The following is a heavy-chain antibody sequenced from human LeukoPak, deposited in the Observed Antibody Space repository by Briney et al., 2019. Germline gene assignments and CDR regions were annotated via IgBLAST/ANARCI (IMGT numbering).Heavy chain of an antibody. V-gene: IGHV3-30-3*01. J-gene: IGHJ4*02. CDR3: ARDLSLYCSGGSCYSLNY. CDR2: ISYDGSNK. D-gene: IGHD2-15*01. Sequence: GGSLRLSCAASGFTFSSYAMHWVRQAPGKGLEWVAVISYDGSNKYYADSVKGRFTISRGNSKNTLYLQMNSLRAEDTAVYYCARDLSLYCSGGSCYSLNYWGQGTLVTVSS. CDR1: GFTFSSYA.